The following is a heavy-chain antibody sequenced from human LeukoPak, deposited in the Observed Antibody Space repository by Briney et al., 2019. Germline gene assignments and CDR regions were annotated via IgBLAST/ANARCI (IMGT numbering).Heavy chain of an antibody. Sequence: PGRSLRLSCAASGFTFSSYGMHWVRQAPGKWLEWVAVISYDVGKKYYADSVKGRFTISRDNSKNTLYLQMNSLRAEDTAVYYCAKDDYYDTSGYRDWGQGTLVTVSS. CDR3: AKDDYYDTSGYRD. CDR1: GFTFSSYG. CDR2: ISYDVGKK. J-gene: IGHJ4*02. D-gene: IGHD3-22*01. V-gene: IGHV3-30*18.